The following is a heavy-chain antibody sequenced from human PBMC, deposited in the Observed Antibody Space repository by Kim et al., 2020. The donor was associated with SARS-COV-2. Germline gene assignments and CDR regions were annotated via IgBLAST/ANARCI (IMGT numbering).Heavy chain of an antibody. D-gene: IGHD5-12*01. CDR2: IGSSGGRDSI. CDR3: AKRTFHDESGYAGIYYNYYYNMDV. Sequence: GGSLRLSCAASGLAFSSYSMNWVRLTPGKRLEWVSSIGSSGGRDSIYYAASVKGRFTISRDNAKNSLFLEMNSLRDEDTAVYYCAKRTFHDESGYAGIYYNYYYNMDVWGQGTTVTVSS. CDR1: GLAFSSYS. V-gene: IGHV3-21*01. J-gene: IGHJ6*02.